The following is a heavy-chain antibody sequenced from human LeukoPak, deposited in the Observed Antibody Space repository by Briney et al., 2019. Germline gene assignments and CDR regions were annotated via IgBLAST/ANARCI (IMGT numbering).Heavy chain of an antibody. CDR2: IWYDGSKR. D-gene: IGHD6-19*01. Sequence: GRSLRLSCAASGFIFSSYGMHWVRQAPGKGLEWVAVIWYDGSKRYYADSVKGRFTISRDNTRKSLSLQMSSLRSEDTALYYCARESETSGWYDYWGQGTLVTVSS. J-gene: IGHJ4*02. CDR3: ARESETSGWYDY. V-gene: IGHV3-33*01. CDR1: GFIFSSYG.